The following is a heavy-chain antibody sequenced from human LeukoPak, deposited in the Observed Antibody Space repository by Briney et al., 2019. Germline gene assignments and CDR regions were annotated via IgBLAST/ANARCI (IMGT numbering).Heavy chain of an antibody. CDR1: GYTLTELS. CDR2: FDPEDGET. J-gene: IGHJ6*02. V-gene: IGHV1-24*01. Sequence: GASVKVSCKVSGYTLTELSMHWVRQAPGKGLEWMGGFDPEDGETIYAQKFQGRVTMTEDTSTDTAYMVLSSLRSEDTAVYYCATEGPRRAVVVPAGGYYYYYGMDVWGQGTTVTVSS. D-gene: IGHD2-2*01. CDR3: ATEGPRRAVVVPAGGYYYYYGMDV.